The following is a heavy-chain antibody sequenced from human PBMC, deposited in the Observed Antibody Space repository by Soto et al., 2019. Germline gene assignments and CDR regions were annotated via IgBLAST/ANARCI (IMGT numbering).Heavy chain of an antibody. D-gene: IGHD3-22*01. CDR3: AKVVDYDSTGYYSHLDH. Sequence: PGGSLRLSCAASGFTFSSYALTWVRQAPGKGLEWVSVIGASGSSTFHADSVKGRFTISRDNSKNTLFLQMNSLGAEDTAVYYCAKVVDYDSTGYYSHLDHWGQGTLVTVSS. V-gene: IGHV3-23*01. J-gene: IGHJ4*02. CDR2: IGASGSST. CDR1: GFTFSSYA.